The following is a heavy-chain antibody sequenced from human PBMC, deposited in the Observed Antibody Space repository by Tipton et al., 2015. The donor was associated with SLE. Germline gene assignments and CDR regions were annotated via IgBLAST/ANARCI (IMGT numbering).Heavy chain of an antibody. J-gene: IGHJ4*02. CDR2: LSSSGGNT. V-gene: IGHV3-23*01. CDR1: GFTLSSTA. CDR3: AKEGGTYSPHYFDY. Sequence: SLRLSCAASGFTLSSTAMNWVRQAPGKGLEWVSCLSSSGGNTWYADSVKGRFTISRDNSKNTLYLQMNNLRAEDTALYYCAKEGGTYSPHYFDYWGQGTLVTVSS. D-gene: IGHD4-11*01.